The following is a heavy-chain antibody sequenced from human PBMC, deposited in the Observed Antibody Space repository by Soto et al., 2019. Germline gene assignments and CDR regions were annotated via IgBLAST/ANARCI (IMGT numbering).Heavy chain of an antibody. CDR1: GFTCRSYV. V-gene: IGHV3-33*01. J-gene: IGHJ4*02. CDR2: RWWHERDK. Sequence: PGEGRRRSCAASGFTCRSYVMHWGRQAAGKGREWGAVRWWHERDKFYADSVNGRCTISRANSKNTLHPQMRSLRAEERAVYYCARAAGGDRGRYTFDYWGQRTQVTASS. CDR3: ARAAGGDRGRYTFDY. D-gene: IGHD3-16*01.